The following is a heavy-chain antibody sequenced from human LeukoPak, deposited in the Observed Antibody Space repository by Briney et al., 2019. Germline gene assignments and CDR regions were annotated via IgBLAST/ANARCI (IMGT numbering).Heavy chain of an antibody. V-gene: IGHV1-18*01. D-gene: IGHD5-18*01. CDR2: ISAYNGNT. Sequence: GASVKVSCKASGYTFTSYGISWVRQAPGQGLEWMGWISAYNGNTNYAQKFQGRVTITTDESTSTAYMELSSLRSEDTAVYYCASASAMRSGYSYGYPYYYYYMDVWGKGTTVTVSS. CDR3: ASASAMRSGYSYGYPYYYYYMDV. CDR1: GYTFTSYG. J-gene: IGHJ6*03.